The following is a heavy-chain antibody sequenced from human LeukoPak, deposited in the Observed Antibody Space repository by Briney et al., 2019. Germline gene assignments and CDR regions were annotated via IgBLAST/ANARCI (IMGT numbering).Heavy chain of an antibody. V-gene: IGHV4-4*07. J-gene: IGHJ5*02. CDR1: GGSISSYY. Sequence: SETLSLTCTVSGGSISSYYWGWIRQPAGKGLEWIGRIYSSGSTNYNPSLKSRVTMSVDTSKNQFSLKVRSVTAADTAVYYCARWSSDWENNYFDPWGQGILVTVSS. CDR3: ARWSSDWENNYFDP. CDR2: IYSSGST. D-gene: IGHD6-19*01.